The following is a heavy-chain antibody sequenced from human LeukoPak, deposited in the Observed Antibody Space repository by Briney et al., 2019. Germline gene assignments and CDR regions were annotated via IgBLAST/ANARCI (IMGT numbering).Heavy chain of an antibody. V-gene: IGHV4-59*12. CDR3: ARAMSVVNYYDSSGSPLGY. CDR2: IYYSGST. J-gene: IGHJ4*02. Sequence: SETLSLTCTVSGGSISSYYWSWIRQPPGKGLEWIGYIYYSGSTNYNPSLKSRVTISVDTSKNQFSLKLSSVTAEDTAVYYCARAMSVVNYYDSSGSPLGYWGQGTLVTVSS. D-gene: IGHD3-22*01. CDR1: GGSISSYY.